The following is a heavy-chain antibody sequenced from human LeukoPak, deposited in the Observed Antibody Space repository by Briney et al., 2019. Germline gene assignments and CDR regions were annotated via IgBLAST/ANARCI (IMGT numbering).Heavy chain of an antibody. CDR3: ARDASLYDSSGYYYLY. Sequence: SVKVSCKASGGAFSRYAISWVRQAPGQGLEWMGGIIPIFGTANYAQKFQGRVTITADEFTNTAYMELSSLRSEDTAVYYCARDASLYDSSGYYYLYWGQGTLVTVSS. V-gene: IGHV1-69*01. CDR2: IIPIFGTA. CDR1: GGAFSRYA. D-gene: IGHD3-22*01. J-gene: IGHJ4*02.